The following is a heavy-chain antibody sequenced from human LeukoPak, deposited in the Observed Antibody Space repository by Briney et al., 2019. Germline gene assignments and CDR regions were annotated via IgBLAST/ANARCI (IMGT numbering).Heavy chain of an antibody. J-gene: IGHJ4*02. CDR1: GFTFSRYA. V-gene: IGHV3-64*01. CDR2: ISSNGGST. D-gene: IGHD1-26*01. Sequence: GGSLRLSCAASGFTFSRYAMHWVRQAPGKGLEYVSAISSNGGSTYYANSVKGRFTISRDNSENTLYLQMGSLRAEDMAVYYCARRGSYYGDSMDYWGQGTLVTVSS. CDR3: ARRGSYYGDSMDY.